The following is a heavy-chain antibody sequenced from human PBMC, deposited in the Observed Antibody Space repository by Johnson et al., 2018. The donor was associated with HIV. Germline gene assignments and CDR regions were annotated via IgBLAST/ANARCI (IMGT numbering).Heavy chain of an antibody. J-gene: IGHJ3*02. Sequence: QVQLVESGGGVVQPGRSLRLSCAASGFTFSTYGMHWVRQAPGKGLEWVAFIRFDGSSKYYGDSVKGRFSISRDNSKNFLFLQMNSLRAEDTAVYYCAKDLRTTGAFDIWGQGTMVTVSS. V-gene: IGHV3-30*02. CDR1: GFTFSTYG. CDR2: IRFDGSSK. D-gene: IGHD1-1*01. CDR3: AKDLRTTGAFDI.